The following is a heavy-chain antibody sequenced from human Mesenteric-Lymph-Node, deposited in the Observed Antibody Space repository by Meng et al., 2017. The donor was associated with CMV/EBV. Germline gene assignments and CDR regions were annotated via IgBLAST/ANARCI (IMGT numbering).Heavy chain of an antibody. CDR2: IRNDGSKE. Sequence: GESLKISCEASGFTFSTYAMHWVRQAAGKGLEWVTFIRNDGSKEYYTDSAKGRFTVSRDNTRNTLYLQMNSLRAEDTAVYYCASEVPRTPYSFDSWGQGALVTVSS. CDR1: GFTFSTYA. J-gene: IGHJ4*02. CDR3: ASEVPRTPYSFDS. V-gene: IGHV3-30*02. D-gene: IGHD1-1*01.